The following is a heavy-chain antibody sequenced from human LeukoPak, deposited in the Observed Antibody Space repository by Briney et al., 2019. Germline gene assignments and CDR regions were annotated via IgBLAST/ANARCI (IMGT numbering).Heavy chain of an antibody. D-gene: IGHD3-16*01. Sequence: GGSLRLXCAASGFTFSDYYMSWIRQAPGKGLEWVSYISSSGSTIYYADSVKGRFTISRDNAKNSLYLQMNSLRAEDTAVYYCARDIQLWLYPGAFDIWGQGTMVTVSS. V-gene: IGHV3-11*04. CDR1: GFTFSDYY. CDR2: ISSSGSTI. CDR3: ARDIQLWLYPGAFDI. J-gene: IGHJ3*02.